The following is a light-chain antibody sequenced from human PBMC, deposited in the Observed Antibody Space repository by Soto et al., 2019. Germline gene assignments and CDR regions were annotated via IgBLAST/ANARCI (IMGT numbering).Light chain of an antibody. CDR1: SSDIGSYNL. CDR3: CSYAGSGTYV. J-gene: IGLJ1*01. CDR2: EGT. Sequence: QSALTQPASVSGSPGQSSTISCTGTSSDIGSYNLVSWYQQNPGKAPKLIICEGTKRPSGVSNRFSGSKSGNTASLAISGLQAEDEADYYCCSYAGSGTYVFGSGTKVTVL. V-gene: IGLV2-23*01.